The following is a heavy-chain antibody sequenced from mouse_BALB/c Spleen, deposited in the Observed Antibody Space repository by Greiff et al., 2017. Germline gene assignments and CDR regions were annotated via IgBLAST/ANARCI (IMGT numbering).Heavy chain of an antibody. CDR3: TRDHYGYDYAMDY. Sequence: EVQGVESGGGLVKPGGSLKLSCAASGFTFSSYTMSWVRQTPEKRLEWVATISSGGSYTYYPDSVKGRFTISRDNAKNTLYLQMSSLKSEDTAMYYCTRDHYGYDYAMDYWGQGTSVTVSS. CDR1: GFTFSSYT. V-gene: IGHV5-6-4*01. J-gene: IGHJ4*01. D-gene: IGHD1-2*01. CDR2: ISSGGSYT.